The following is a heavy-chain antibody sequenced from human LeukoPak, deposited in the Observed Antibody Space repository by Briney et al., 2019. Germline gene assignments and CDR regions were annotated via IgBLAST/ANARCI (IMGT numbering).Heavy chain of an antibody. V-gene: IGHV1-2*02. J-gene: IGHJ4*02. CDR1: GYTFTGYY. CDR2: INPNSGGT. D-gene: IGHD6-19*01. Sequence: ASVKVSCKASGYTFTGYYMHWVRQAPGQGLEWMGWINPNSGGTNYAQKFQGRVTMTRDTSISTAYMELSRLRSDDTAVYYCARVIIFDGSGWYNFDYWGQGTLVTVSS. CDR3: ARVIIFDGSGWYNFDY.